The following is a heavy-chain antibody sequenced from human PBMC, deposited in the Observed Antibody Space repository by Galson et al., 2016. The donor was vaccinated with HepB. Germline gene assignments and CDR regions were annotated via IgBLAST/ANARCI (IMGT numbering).Heavy chain of an antibody. CDR3: EGYSDPFDI. D-gene: IGHD3-22*01. CDR2: IFSGDAT. J-gene: IGHJ3*02. Sequence: SLRLSCAASGFSVSGKYMSWARQAPGQGQEGVSAIFSGDATYYRDSVKGRFTISRDTSKNTLYLQMNNLRAEDTAIYYCEGYSDPFDIWGQGTMVTVSS. CDR1: GFSVSGKY. V-gene: IGHV3-53*01.